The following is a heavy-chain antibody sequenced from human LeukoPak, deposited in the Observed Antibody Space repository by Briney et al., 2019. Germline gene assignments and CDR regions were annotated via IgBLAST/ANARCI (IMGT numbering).Heavy chain of an antibody. D-gene: IGHD4-23*01. Sequence: SETLSLTCTVSGGSISSSSYYWGWIRQPPGKGLEWIGSIYYSGSTYYNPSLKSRVTISVDTSKNQFSLKLSSVTAADTAVYYCASGGYGGNILYYWGQGTLVTVSS. V-gene: IGHV4-39*01. CDR3: ASGGYGGNILYY. J-gene: IGHJ4*02. CDR1: GGSISSSSYY. CDR2: IYYSGST.